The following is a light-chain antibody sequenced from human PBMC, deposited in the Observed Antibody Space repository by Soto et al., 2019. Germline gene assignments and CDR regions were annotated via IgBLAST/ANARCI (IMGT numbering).Light chain of an antibody. J-gene: IGKJ1*01. CDR3: QHYSNWRPWT. V-gene: IGKV3-15*01. Sequence: EIVMTQSPATLSVSPGERATLSCRASQSVSLNLAWYQQKPGQAPRLLIYGASTRATGIPARFSGSGSGTEFPLTISRLQSEDVAVYYCQHYSNWRPWTFGQGTKVEIK. CDR2: GAS. CDR1: QSVSLN.